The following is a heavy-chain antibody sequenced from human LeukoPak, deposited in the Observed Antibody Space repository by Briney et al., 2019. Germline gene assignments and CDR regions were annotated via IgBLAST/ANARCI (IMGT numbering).Heavy chain of an antibody. V-gene: IGHV5-51*01. J-gene: IGHJ1*01. CDR2: IYPGDSDT. Sequence: GESLQFSCKGSGNSFTNYWIGWVRKMPGKGLEWMGIIYPGDSDTRYSPSFQGQVTISADKSISTAYLQWSSLKASDTAMYYCARRGDSAEYFQDWGQGTLVTVSS. CDR3: ARRGDSAEYFQD. CDR1: GNSFTNYW. D-gene: IGHD2-21*01.